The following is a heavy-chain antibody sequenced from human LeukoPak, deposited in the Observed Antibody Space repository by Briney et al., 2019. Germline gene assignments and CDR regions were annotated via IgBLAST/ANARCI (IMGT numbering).Heavy chain of an antibody. CDR1: GYTFTNQG. D-gene: IGHD5-18*01. CDR3: ARDVDTATDQINDY. Sequence: ASVKVSYKASGYTFTNQGISWVRQAPGQGLEWMGWVSTYNGKTNYVPKYQGRVTITTDTSTSTAYMELRSLRSDDTAVYYCARDVDTATDQINDYWGQGTLVTVSS. CDR2: VSTYNGKT. J-gene: IGHJ4*02. V-gene: IGHV1-18*01.